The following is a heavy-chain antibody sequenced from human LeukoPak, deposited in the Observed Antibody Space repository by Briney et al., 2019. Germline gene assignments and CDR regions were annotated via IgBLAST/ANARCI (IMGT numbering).Heavy chain of an antibody. CDR3: ASHAVAGHPDTNYYYYGMDV. V-gene: IGHV3-33*01. D-gene: IGHD6-19*01. J-gene: IGHJ6*02. CDR2: IWYDGSNK. Sequence: GGSLRLSCAASGVTFRSYGMHWVRQAPGKGLEWVAVIWYDGSNKYYADSVKGRFTISRDNSKNTLYLQMNSLRAEDTAVYYCASHAVAGHPDTNYYYYGMDVWGQGTTVTVSS. CDR1: GVTFRSYG.